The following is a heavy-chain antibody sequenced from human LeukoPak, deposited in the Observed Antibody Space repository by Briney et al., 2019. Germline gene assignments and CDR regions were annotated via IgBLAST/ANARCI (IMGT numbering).Heavy chain of an antibody. CDR3: ATKVTGTSHFSS. V-gene: IGHV3-48*04. Sequence: GGSLRLSCAASGFTFNSYNMNWVRQAQGRGLEWVSYIGRSGSSIYYADSVKGRFTISRDNARNSLYLQMNSLRGEDTAVYYCATKVTGTSHFSSWGQGTLVTVSS. CDR2: IGRSGSSI. CDR1: GFTFNSYN. J-gene: IGHJ5*02. D-gene: IGHD4-17*01.